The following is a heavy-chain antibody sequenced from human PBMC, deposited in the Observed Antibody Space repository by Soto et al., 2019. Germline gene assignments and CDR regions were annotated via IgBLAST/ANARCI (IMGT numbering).Heavy chain of an antibody. V-gene: IGHV5-51*01. D-gene: IGHD3-22*01. Sequence: GESLKISCKGSGYSFTSYWIGWVRQMPGKGLEWMGIIYPGDSDTRYSPSFQGQVTISADKSISTAYLQWSSLKASDTAMYYCASSTFDSSCYIIEYDYWGQVTLVTVSS. CDR2: IYPGDSDT. J-gene: IGHJ4*02. CDR3: ASSTFDSSCYIIEYDY. CDR1: GYSFTSYW.